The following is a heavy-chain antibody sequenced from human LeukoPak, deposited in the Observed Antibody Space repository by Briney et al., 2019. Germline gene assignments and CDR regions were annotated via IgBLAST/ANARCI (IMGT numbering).Heavy chain of an antibody. CDR3: QSGFGAFDI. CDR2: IWYDGSNK. V-gene: IGHV3-33*01. Sequence: GGSLRLSCAASGFTFSSYGMHWVRQAPGKGLEWVAVIWYDGSNKYYADSVKGRFTISRDNSKNTLYLQMNSLGAEDTAVYYCQSGFGAFDIWGQGTMVTVSS. D-gene: IGHD3-3*01. CDR1: GFTFSSYG. J-gene: IGHJ3*02.